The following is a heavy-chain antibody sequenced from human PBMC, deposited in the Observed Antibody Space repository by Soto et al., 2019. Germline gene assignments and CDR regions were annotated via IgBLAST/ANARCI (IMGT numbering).Heavy chain of an antibody. D-gene: IGHD3-3*01. CDR1: GFTFSSYG. CDR3: AKDKDFWSGYPGGCYFDY. V-gene: IGHV3-30*18. J-gene: IGHJ4*02. CDR2: ISYDGSNK. Sequence: QVQLVESGGGVVQPGRSLRLSCAASGFTFSSYGMHWVRQAPGKGLEWVAVISYDGSNKYYADSVKGRFTISRDNSKNTLYLQMNSLRAEDTAVYYCAKDKDFWSGYPGGCYFDYWGQGTLVTVSS.